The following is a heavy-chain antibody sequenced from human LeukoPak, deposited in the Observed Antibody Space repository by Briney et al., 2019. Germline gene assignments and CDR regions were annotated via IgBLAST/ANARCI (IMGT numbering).Heavy chain of an antibody. V-gene: IGHV3-23*01. CDR2: ISGSGGST. CDR3: ARGGQLRANYYNYMDV. D-gene: IGHD6-6*01. Sequence: GGSLRLSCAASGFTFSSYAMSWVRQAPGKGLEWVSAISGSGGSTYYADSVKGRFTISRDNAKNTLYLQMNSLRAEDTAVYYCARGGQLRANYYNYMDVWGKGTTVTVSS. J-gene: IGHJ6*03. CDR1: GFTFSSYA.